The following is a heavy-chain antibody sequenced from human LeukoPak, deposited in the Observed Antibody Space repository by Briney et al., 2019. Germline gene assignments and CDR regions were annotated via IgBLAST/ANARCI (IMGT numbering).Heavy chain of an antibody. V-gene: IGHV3-53*05. CDR3: ASPSPGGGAAGLFDY. J-gene: IGHJ4*02. D-gene: IGHD6-13*01. Sequence: GGSLRLSCAASGFTFSSYAMSWVRQAPGKGLEWVSVLYSGGTTFYADSVGGRFTISRDNSKNTLYLQMNSLRADDTAVYYCASPSPGGGAAGLFDYWGRGTLVTVSS. CDR1: GFTFSSYA. CDR2: LYSGGTT.